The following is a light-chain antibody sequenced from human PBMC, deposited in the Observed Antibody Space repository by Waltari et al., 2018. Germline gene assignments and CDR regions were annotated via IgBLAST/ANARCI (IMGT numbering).Light chain of an antibody. CDR3: QSYDTSNHNVV. CDR1: SGSIASNY. J-gene: IGLJ2*01. V-gene: IGLV6-57*03. CDR2: EDN. Sequence: NFMLTQPHSVSESPGKTLIISCTRSSGSIASNYVQWYQQRPGRAPTTVIYEDNERPPGGPDLFAGCIDSSSNSASLTIAGLKTEDEADYYCQSYDTSNHNVVFGGGTKLTVL.